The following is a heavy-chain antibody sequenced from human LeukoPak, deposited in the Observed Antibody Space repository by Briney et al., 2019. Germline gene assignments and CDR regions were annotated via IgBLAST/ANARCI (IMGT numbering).Heavy chain of an antibody. D-gene: IGHD3-10*01. V-gene: IGHV1-3*01. CDR3: ARGKRGVTHLLQSDY. CDR1: GYTFTSYA. Sequence: ASVNVSCKASGYTFTSYAMHWVRQAPGQRLEWMGWINAGNGNTKYSQKFQGRVTITRDTSASTAYMELSSLRSEDTAVYCCARGKRGVTHLLQSDYWGQGTLVTVSS. CDR2: INAGNGNT. J-gene: IGHJ4*02.